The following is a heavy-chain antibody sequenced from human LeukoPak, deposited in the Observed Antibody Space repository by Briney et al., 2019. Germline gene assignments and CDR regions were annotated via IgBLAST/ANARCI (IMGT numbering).Heavy chain of an antibody. CDR1: GGSISSSSYY. J-gene: IGHJ4*02. CDR2: IYYSGST. Sequence: SETLSLTCTVSGGSISSSSYYWGWIRQPPGKGLEWIGSIYYSGSTYYNPSLKSRVTISVDTSKNQFSLKLSSVTAADTAVYYCARVEYYDFWSGYYTARAFDYWGQGTLVTVSS. V-gene: IGHV4-39*07. D-gene: IGHD3-3*01. CDR3: ARVEYYDFWSGYYTARAFDY.